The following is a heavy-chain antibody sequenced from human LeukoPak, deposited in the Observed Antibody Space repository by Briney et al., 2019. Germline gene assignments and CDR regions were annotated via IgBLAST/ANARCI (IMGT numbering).Heavy chain of an antibody. CDR1: GGSISSGFYY. CDR2: IYTSGST. V-gene: IGHV4-61*02. CDR3: ARRQDGHDY. Sequence: SETLSLTCTVSGGSISSGFYYWRWLRQPAGKGLEWIGRIYTSGSTNYNPSLKSRVTISVDTSKNQFSLKLSSVTAADTAVYYCARRQDGHDYWGQGTLVTVSS. J-gene: IGHJ4*02.